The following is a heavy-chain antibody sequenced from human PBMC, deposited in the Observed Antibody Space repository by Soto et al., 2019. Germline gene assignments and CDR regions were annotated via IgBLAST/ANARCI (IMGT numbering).Heavy chain of an antibody. CDR2: IRGTTTI. CDR1: GFSFRDHS. D-gene: IGHD6-13*01. J-gene: IGHJ4*02. Sequence: GGSLRLSCAASGFSFRDHSMNWVRQAPGKGLEWISYIRGTTTISYADSVKGRFTISRDNAENSLYLQMSSLRDEDTAVYYCARDLSWAFDHWGQGALVTVSS. CDR3: ARDLSWAFDH. V-gene: IGHV3-48*02.